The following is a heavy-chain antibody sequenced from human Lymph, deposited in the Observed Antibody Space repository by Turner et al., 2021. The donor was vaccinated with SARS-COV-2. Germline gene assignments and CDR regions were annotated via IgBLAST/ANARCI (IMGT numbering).Heavy chain of an antibody. CDR1: GFTFSRYA. J-gene: IGHJ4*02. Sequence: EVQLVASGGGLVQRGGSLRPSCAASGFTFSRYARSWVRQAPGEGLEWVSAISGSGGNKYYADSVKGRFTISRDNSKNTLYLQMNSLRAEDTAVYYWAKDPNWYVLSAVDYWGQGTLVTVSS. D-gene: IGHD1-1*01. CDR3: AKDPNWYVLSAVDY. V-gene: IGHV3-23*04. CDR2: ISGSGGNK.